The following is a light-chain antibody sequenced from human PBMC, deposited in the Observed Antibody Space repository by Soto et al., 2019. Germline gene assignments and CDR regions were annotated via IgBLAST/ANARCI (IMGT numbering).Light chain of an antibody. V-gene: IGLV1-40*01. CDR3: QSYDSSLSGWV. CDR2: GSF. CDR1: SSNIGAGYD. J-gene: IGLJ3*02. Sequence: QSVLTQPPSVSGAPGQRVTISCTGSSSNIGAGYDVHWYQQLPGTAPKLLIYGSFNRPSGVPERFSGSKSGTSASLAITGLRAEDEADYYCQSYDSSLSGWVFGGGTKLTVL.